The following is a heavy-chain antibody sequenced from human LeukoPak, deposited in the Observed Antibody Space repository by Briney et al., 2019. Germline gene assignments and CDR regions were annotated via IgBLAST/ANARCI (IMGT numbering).Heavy chain of an antibody. CDR3: ARANDYGDYASRFDY. Sequence: GESLKISCKGSGYSFTSYWIGWVRQMPGKGLEWMGIIYPGDSDTRYSPSFQGQVTISADKSISTAYLQWSSLKASDTAMYYCARANDYGDYASRFDYWGQGTLATVSS. J-gene: IGHJ4*02. CDR2: IYPGDSDT. CDR1: GYSFTSYW. V-gene: IGHV5-51*01. D-gene: IGHD4-17*01.